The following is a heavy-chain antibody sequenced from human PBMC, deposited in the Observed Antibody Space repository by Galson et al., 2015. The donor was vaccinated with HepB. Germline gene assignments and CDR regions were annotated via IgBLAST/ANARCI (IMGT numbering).Heavy chain of an antibody. V-gene: IGHV3-73*01. CDR1: GFTFSGSA. Sequence: CATSGFTFSGSAIHWVCQTSGKGLEWVGRIRSKASNYATAYAASVKGRFTISRDDSKNTAYLHMKSPKTEDTAVYYCIRMADLSGYSSSWGQGTLATVSS. J-gene: IGHJ4*02. D-gene: IGHD6-13*01. CDR3: IRMADLSGYSSS. CDR2: IRSKASNYAT.